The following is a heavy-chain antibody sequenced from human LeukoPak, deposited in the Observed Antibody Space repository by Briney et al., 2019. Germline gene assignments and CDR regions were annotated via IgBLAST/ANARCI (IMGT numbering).Heavy chain of an antibody. J-gene: IGHJ5*02. D-gene: IGHD1-1*01. V-gene: IGHV3-23*01. CDR1: EFSFSTYA. CDR2: ITGTGSTT. CDR3: ARQPNWNDLGRFDP. Sequence: GGSLRLSCSASEFSFSTYAMSWVRQAPGKGLNGVSRITGTGSTTQYAESVKGRFTISRDNSRNTLYLQMNSLRVEDTAVYYCARQPNWNDLGRFDPWGQGTLLTVSS.